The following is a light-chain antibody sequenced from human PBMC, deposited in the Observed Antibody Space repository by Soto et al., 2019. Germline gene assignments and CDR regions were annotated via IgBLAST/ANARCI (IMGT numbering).Light chain of an antibody. CDR3: QQYNNWPIT. CDR2: DAS. CDR1: QSVSGD. Sequence: EIVLTQSPATLSVSPGARAPLSCRASQSVSGDLAWYPHNPGQAPRLLIYDASTRALDTPARFAGSGAGTEFTLTISSLQSEDFAVYFCQQYNNWPITFGQGTRLEIK. V-gene: IGKV3-15*01. J-gene: IGKJ5*01.